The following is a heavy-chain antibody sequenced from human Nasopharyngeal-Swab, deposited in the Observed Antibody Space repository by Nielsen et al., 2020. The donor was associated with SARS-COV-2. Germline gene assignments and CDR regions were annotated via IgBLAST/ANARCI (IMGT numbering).Heavy chain of an antibody. CDR1: GGSVSTVRNY. CDR3: ARGFNY. V-gene: IGHV4-61*01. Sequence: SETLSLTCTVSGGSVSTVRNYWAWIRQPPGKGLEWIGYIYYSGSTNYNPSLKSRVTISVDTSKNQFSLKLSSVTAADTAVYYCARGFNYWGQGTLVTVSS. J-gene: IGHJ4*02. CDR2: IYYSGST.